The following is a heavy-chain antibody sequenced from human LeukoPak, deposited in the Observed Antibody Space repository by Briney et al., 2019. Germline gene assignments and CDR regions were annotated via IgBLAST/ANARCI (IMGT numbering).Heavy chain of an antibody. J-gene: IGHJ5*02. Sequence: PSETLSLTCAVYGGSFSGYYWSWIRQPPGKGLEWIGEINHSGSTNYNPSLKSRVTISVDTSKNQFSLKLSSVTAADTAVYYCAMRRPSTMIVVINNWFHPWGGGTLVTVSS. CDR3: AMRRPSTMIVVINNWFHP. D-gene: IGHD3-22*01. CDR1: GGSFSGYY. V-gene: IGHV4-34*01. CDR2: INHSGST.